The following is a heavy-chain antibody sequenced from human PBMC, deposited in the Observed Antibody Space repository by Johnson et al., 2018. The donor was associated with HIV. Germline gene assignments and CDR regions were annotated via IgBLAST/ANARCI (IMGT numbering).Heavy chain of an antibody. J-gene: IGHJ3*02. D-gene: IGHD6-6*01. CDR1: GFTVSSNY. CDR3: SKGRGAARAFDAFDI. Sequence: MLLVESGGGLVQPGGSLRLSCAASGFTVSSNYMSWVRQAPGKGLEWVSTFYSGDSTYYADSVKGRFTISRDNSKNTLYLQMNSLRAEDTAVYYCSKGRGAARAFDAFDIWGQGTMVTVSS. V-gene: IGHV3-66*01. CDR2: FYSGDST.